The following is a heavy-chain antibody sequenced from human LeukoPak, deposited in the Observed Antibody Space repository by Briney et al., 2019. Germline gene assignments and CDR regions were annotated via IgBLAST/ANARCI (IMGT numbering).Heavy chain of an antibody. CDR2: MNPNSGNT. J-gene: IGHJ4*02. Sequence: GASVKVSCKASGYTFTSYDINWVRQATGQGLEWMGWMNPNSGNTGYAQKFQGRVTITRNTSISTAYMELSSLRSEDTAVYYCARAYNWNYAPELGYWGQGTLVTVSS. CDR3: ARAYNWNYAPELGY. V-gene: IGHV1-8*03. CDR1: GYTFTSYD. D-gene: IGHD1-7*01.